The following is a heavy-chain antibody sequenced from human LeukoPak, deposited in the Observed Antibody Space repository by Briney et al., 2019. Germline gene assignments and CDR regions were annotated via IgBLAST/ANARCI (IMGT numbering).Heavy chain of an antibody. CDR2: IRGSGGTT. J-gene: IGHJ4*02. Sequence: GGSLRLSCAASGFTFNNYAMSWVRQAPGQGLEWVSTIRGSGGTTYLADSVKGRFTVSRDSSKNTLYLQMNSLRAEDTAVYYCAKDRGDGYTNYGDSWGQGTLVTVSS. V-gene: IGHV3-23*01. CDR3: AKDRGDGYTNYGDS. CDR1: GFTFNNYA. D-gene: IGHD5-24*01.